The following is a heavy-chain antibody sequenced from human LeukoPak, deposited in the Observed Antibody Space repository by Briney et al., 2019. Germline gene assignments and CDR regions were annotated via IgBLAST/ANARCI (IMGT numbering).Heavy chain of an antibody. CDR1: GGSISSSSYY. D-gene: IGHD5-12*01. V-gene: IGHV4-61*01. Sequence: SETLSLTCTVSGGSISSSSYYWSWIRQPPGKGLEWTGYIYYSGSTNYNPSLKSRVTISVDTSKNQFSLKLSSVTAADTAVYYCAGYSSARFDYWGQGTLVTVSS. J-gene: IGHJ4*02. CDR3: AGYSSARFDY. CDR2: IYYSGST.